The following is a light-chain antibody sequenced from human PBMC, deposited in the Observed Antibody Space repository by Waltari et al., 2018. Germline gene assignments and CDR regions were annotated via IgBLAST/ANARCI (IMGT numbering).Light chain of an antibody. Sequence: DIQMTQSPSSLSASIGDRVTITCRASQGITNDLAWYQQKPGETPKLLIYEASRVQSGIPSRFSGSGSGTDFTLTISSLQSEEFATYYCQHYYNSPRTFGQGTKVEI. J-gene: IGKJ1*01. CDR2: EAS. V-gene: IGKV1-NL1*01. CDR3: QHYYNSPRT. CDR1: QGITND.